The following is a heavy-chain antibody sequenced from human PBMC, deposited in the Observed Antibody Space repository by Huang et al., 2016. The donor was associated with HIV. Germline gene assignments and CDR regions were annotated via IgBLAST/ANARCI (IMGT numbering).Heavy chain of an antibody. CDR3: ARGGNTVGYFDN. J-gene: IGHJ4*02. V-gene: IGHV3-53*01. CDR1: GFTVSGTY. D-gene: IGHD1-26*01. Sequence: EVQLVESGGGLIQPGGSLRLSCAASGFTVSGTYVSWVRQAPRKGLEWVSVIYSGGTTYFADSVKGRFTFSRDNSKNTVYLQMNSLRADDTAVYYCARGGNTVGYFDNWGQGTLVTVSS. CDR2: IYSGGTT.